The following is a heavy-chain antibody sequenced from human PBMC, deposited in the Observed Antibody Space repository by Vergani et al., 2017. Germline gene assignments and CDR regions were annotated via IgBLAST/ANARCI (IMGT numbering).Heavy chain of an antibody. D-gene: IGHD2-15*01. Sequence: QVQLVQSGAEVKKPGASVKVSCKASGYTFTGYYMHWVRQAPGQGLEWMGWINPNSGGTNYAQKFQGRVTMTRDTSISTAYMELSRLGSDDTAVYYCASPYCSGGSCGAAYYYYYGMDVWGQGTTVTVSS. V-gene: IGHV1-2*02. CDR1: GYTFTGYY. J-gene: IGHJ6*02. CDR2: INPNSGGT. CDR3: ASPYCSGGSCGAAYYYYYGMDV.